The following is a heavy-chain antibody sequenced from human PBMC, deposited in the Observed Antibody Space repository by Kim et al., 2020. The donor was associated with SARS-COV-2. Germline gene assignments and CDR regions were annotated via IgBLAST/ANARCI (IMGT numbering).Heavy chain of an antibody. CDR2: IYYSGST. Sequence: SETLSLTCTVSGGSISSGGYYWSWIRQHPGKGLEWIGYIYYSGSTYYNPSLKSRVTISVDTSKNQFSLKLSSVTAADTAVYYCARGGPMGAGTTSGAHFDYWGQGTLVTVSS. D-gene: IGHD1-1*01. V-gene: IGHV4-31*03. CDR3: ARGGPMGAGTTSGAHFDY. J-gene: IGHJ4*02. CDR1: GGSISSGGYY.